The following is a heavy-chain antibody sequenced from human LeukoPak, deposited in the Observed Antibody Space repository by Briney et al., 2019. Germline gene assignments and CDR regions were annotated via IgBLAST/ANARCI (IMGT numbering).Heavy chain of an antibody. Sequence: GGSLRLSCAASGLTLSNYAMSWVRQAPGKGLEWVSAISGSGGSTYYADSVKGRFTFSRDNSKNTLYLQMNSLRAEDTAVYYCAKDLAVVVPAAMNYWGQGTLVTVSS. V-gene: IGHV3-23*01. CDR1: GLTLSNYA. J-gene: IGHJ4*02. CDR3: AKDLAVVVPAAMNY. CDR2: ISGSGGST. D-gene: IGHD2-2*01.